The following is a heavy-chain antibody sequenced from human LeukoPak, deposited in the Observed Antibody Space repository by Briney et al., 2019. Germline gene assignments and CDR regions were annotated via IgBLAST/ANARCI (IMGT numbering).Heavy chain of an antibody. V-gene: IGHV3-23*01. D-gene: IGHD3-3*01. Sequence: HSGGSLRLSCAASGFTFSDYALGWVRQAPGRGLEWVATLSGSGAGTYYSDSVQGRSTISRDNSKRTLFLQMNSLRAEDTAFYYCAKAELGVDTFFDYWGQGTLVTVSS. CDR3: AKAELGVDTFFDY. CDR2: LSGSGAGT. J-gene: IGHJ4*02. CDR1: GFTFSDYA.